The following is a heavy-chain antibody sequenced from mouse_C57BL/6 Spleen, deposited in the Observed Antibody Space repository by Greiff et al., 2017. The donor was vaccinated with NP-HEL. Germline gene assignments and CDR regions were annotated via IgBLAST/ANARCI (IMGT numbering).Heavy chain of an antibody. J-gene: IGHJ3*01. V-gene: IGHV1-50*01. CDR3: ARVYYDYDGSFAY. D-gene: IGHD2-4*01. Sequence: QVQLKQPGAELVKPGASVKLSCKASGYTFTSYWMQWVKQRPGQGLEWIGEIDPSDSYTNYNQKFKGKATLTVDTSSSTAYMQLSSLTSEDSAVYYCARVYYDYDGSFAYWGQGTLVTVSA. CDR2: IDPSDSYT. CDR1: GYTFTSYW.